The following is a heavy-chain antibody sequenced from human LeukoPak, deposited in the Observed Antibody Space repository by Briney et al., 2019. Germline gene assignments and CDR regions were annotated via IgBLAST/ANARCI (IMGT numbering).Heavy chain of an antibody. V-gene: IGHV1-69*01. CDR1: GGTFSSYA. D-gene: IGHD3-3*01. J-gene: IGHJ4*02. Sequence: SVKVSCKAFGGTFSSYAISWVRQAPGQGLEWMGGIIPIFGTANYAQKFQGRVTITADESTSTAYMELSSLRSEDTAVYYCARMAGYDFWSGRDPAYYFDYWGQGTLVTVSS. CDR2: IIPIFGTA. CDR3: ARMAGYDFWSGRDPAYYFDY.